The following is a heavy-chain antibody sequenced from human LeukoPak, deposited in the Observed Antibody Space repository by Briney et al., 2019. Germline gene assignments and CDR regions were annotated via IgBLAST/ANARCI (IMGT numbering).Heavy chain of an antibody. D-gene: IGHD3-10*01. J-gene: IGHJ6*04. CDR3: ARVPYVLLWFGELSFSGMDV. CDR1: GGSISSYY. CDR2: IYYSGST. Sequence: SVTLSLTCTVSGGSISSYYWSWIRQPPGKGLEWIGYIYYSGSTNYNPSLKSRVTISVDTSKNQFSLKLSSVTAADTAVYYCARVPYVLLWFGELSFSGMDVWGKGTTVTVSS. V-gene: IGHV4-59*01.